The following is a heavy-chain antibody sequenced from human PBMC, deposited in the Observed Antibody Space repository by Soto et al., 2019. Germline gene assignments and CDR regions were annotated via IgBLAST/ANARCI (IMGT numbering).Heavy chain of an antibody. CDR1: GGSITSGAYY. V-gene: IGHV4-31*11. CDR2: IHYSGRT. CDR3: ARYYFDSSGYSNWFDP. Sequence: SETLSLTCAVSGGSITSGAYYWTWIRQHPGKGLEWIAYIHYSGRTYYNPSLKSRVTISVDTSNNQFSLKLSSVTAADTAVYYCARYYFDSSGYSNWFDPWGQGPLVTVS. J-gene: IGHJ5*02. D-gene: IGHD3-22*01.